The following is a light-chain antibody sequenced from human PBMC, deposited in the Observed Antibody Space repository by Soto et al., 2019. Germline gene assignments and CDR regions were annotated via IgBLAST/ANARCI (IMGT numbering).Light chain of an antibody. Sequence: DIQMTQSPSTLSASVGDRVTITCRASQGISSWLAWYQQKPGKAPKLLIYAASTLESGVPSRFSATVSGTEFSLTITSLQPEDFATYYCQQLFDSPITFGQGTRLEIK. CDR1: QGISSW. J-gene: IGKJ5*01. V-gene: IGKV1-12*01. CDR3: QQLFDSPIT. CDR2: AAS.